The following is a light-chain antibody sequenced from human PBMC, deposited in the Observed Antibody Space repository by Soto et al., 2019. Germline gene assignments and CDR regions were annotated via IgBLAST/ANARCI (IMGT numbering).Light chain of an antibody. V-gene: IGKV2-28*01. J-gene: IGKJ1*01. Sequence: DIVMTQSPLSLPVTPGEPASISCRSSQSLLHSNGYNYLDWYLQKPGQSPQLLIYLGSSRASGVPDRFSGSGSGTDFTLKISRVEAEDVGVYYCMQALQTPWTFGQGTKVELK. CDR1: QSLLHSNGYNY. CDR3: MQALQTPWT. CDR2: LGS.